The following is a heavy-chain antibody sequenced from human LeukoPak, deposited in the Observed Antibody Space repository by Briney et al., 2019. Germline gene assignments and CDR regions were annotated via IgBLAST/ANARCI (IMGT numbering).Heavy chain of an antibody. CDR2: VSGSGGST. V-gene: IGHV3-23*01. J-gene: IGHJ4*02. CDR1: GFTFSNYA. Sequence: GGSLRLSCAASGFTFSNYAMSWVRQAPGKGLEWVSVVSGSGGSTDYADFVKGRFTISRDNSKNTLCLQMNSLRAEDTAVYYCAKEKGAVAGTADYWGQGTLVTVSS. CDR3: AKEKGAVAGTADY. D-gene: IGHD6-19*01.